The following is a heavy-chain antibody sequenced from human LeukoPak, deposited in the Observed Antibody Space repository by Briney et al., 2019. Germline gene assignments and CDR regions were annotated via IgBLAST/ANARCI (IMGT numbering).Heavy chain of an antibody. J-gene: IGHJ3*02. Sequence: PSETLSLTCTVSGGSISSYYWSWIRQPPGKGLEWMGYLHYSGSTNHNPSLKSRVNMSVDTSKNQFSLNLISATAADTAVHYCAGGGGFLTGDDAFDIWGQGTMLTVSS. V-gene: IGHV4-59*08. CDR3: AGGGGFLTGDDAFDI. D-gene: IGHD3-9*01. CDR2: LHYSGST. CDR1: GGSISSYY.